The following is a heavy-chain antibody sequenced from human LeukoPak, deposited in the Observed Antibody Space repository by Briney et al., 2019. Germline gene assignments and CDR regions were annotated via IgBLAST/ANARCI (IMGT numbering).Heavy chain of an antibody. CDR2: IRFDGSNT. Sequence: PGGSLRLSCAASGFTFHGYGMHWVRQAPGKGLEWVAFIRFDGSNTYYADSVKGRFTISRDNSKNTLFLQINSLRAEDTAFYYCARDPRYYFDSGSHYNLDYWGQGSQVIVSS. J-gene: IGHJ4*02. V-gene: IGHV3-30*02. CDR3: ARDPRYYFDSGSHYNLDY. D-gene: IGHD3-10*01. CDR1: GFTFHGYG.